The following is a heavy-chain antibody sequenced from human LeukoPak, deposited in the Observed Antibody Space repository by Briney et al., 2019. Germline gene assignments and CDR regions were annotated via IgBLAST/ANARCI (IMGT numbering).Heavy chain of an antibody. V-gene: IGHV3-21*01. CDR2: ISSSSSYI. CDR3: AREGLMVRGVYFDS. Sequence: GGSLRLSCAASGFTFSSYSMNWVRQAPGKGLEWVSSISSSSSYIYYADSVKGRFTISRDNAKNSLYLQMNSLRAEDTAVYYCAREGLMVRGVYFDSWGQGTRVTVSS. CDR1: GFTFSSYS. D-gene: IGHD3-10*01. J-gene: IGHJ4*02.